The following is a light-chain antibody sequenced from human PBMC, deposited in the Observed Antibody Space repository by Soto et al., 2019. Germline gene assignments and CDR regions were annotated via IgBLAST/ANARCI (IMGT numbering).Light chain of an antibody. V-gene: IGLV1-40*01. CDR3: QSCDSSLSVV. CDR1: SSNIGADYD. CDR2: GNN. Sequence: QSVLTQPPSVSGVPGQRVTISCTGSSSNIGADYDVQWYQHLPGTAPKLLIYGNNNRPSGVPDRFSGSKSGTSASLAITGLQAEDEADYYCQSCDSSLSVVFGGGTKLTVL. J-gene: IGLJ3*02.